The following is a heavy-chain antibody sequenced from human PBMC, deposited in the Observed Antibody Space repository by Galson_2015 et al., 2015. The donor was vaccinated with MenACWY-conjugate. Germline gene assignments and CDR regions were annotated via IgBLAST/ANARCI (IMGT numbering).Heavy chain of an antibody. CDR3: ARPRGFAEYHFFDY. Sequence: SLRLSCAASGFSISTYWMTWVRQAPGKGLEWVANIKEDGSEKYYVDSVKGRFTISRDNAKNSLYLQMNSLRGEDTAAYYCARPRGFAEYHFFDYWGQGTLVTVSS. CDR1: GFSISTYW. J-gene: IGHJ4*02. CDR2: IKEDGSEK. D-gene: IGHD2/OR15-2a*01. V-gene: IGHV3-7*03.